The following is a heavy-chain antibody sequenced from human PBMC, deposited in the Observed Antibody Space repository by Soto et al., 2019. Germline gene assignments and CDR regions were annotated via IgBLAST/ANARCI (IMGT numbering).Heavy chain of an antibody. CDR3: AKARTDQSGTYFPFDY. D-gene: IGHD1-26*01. CDR1: GFTFSSYG. CDR2: INNSGSRT. Sequence: GGSLRVSCAASGFTFSSYGMSWVLQAPGKGLEWVSSINNSGSRTYHADSVKGRFTISRDNSKNTLYLQMNSLRAEDTAVYYCAKARTDQSGTYFPFDYWGQGTLVTVSS. J-gene: IGHJ4*02. V-gene: IGHV3-23*01.